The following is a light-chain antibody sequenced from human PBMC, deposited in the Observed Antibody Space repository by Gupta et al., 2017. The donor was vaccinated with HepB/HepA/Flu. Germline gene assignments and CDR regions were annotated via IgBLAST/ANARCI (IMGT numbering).Light chain of an antibody. J-gene: IGKJ4*01. Sequence: DTQMTQSPSTLSASIGDRVTITCRASQSINSWFAWYQQKPGKAPKFLINKASTLEGGVQSRFSGSRSGTEFTLTISSLQPEDFATYYCQQYDNYPLTFGGGTKVEIK. V-gene: IGKV1-5*03. CDR2: KAS. CDR1: QSINSW. CDR3: QQYDNYPLT.